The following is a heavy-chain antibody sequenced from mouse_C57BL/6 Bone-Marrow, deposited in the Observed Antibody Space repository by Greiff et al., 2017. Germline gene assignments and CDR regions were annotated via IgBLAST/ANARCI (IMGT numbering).Heavy chain of an antibody. J-gene: IGHJ4*01. CDR2: IDPANGNT. V-gene: IGHV14-3*01. CDR1: GFHIKNTY. Sequence: VQLQQSVAELVRPGASVKLSCTASGFHIKNTYMHWVKQRPEQGLAWIGRIDPANGNTKYAPTFQGQAPITADTSSHTPYLQLRSLTSEDTAIDYYGQPDPYDAMNYWGQGTSVTVST. CDR3: GQPDPYDAMNY.